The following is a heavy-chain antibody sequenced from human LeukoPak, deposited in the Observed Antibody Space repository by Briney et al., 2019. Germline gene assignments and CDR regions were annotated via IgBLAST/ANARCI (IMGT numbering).Heavy chain of an antibody. D-gene: IGHD6-13*01. V-gene: IGHV4-39*07. J-gene: IGHJ5*02. Sequence: GSLRLSCAASGFTFSSYTMNWVRQAPGKGLEWIGSIYYSGSTYYNPSLKSRVTISVDTSKNQFSLKLSSVTAADTAVYYCARDGGYSSSWFKAYNWFDPWGQGTLVTASS. CDR2: IYYSGST. CDR3: ARDGGYSSSWFKAYNWFDP. CDR1: GFTFSSYT.